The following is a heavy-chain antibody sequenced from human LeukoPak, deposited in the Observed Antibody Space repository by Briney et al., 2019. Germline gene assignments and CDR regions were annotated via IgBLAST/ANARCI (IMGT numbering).Heavy chain of an antibody. D-gene: IGHD6-13*01. Sequence: GGSLRLSCAASGFTFSSYSMNWVRQAPGKGLEWVSSISRSSSHMYYADYADSVKGPFTISRDNAKNSLYLQMNSLRAEDTAVYYCAGGITAAAPFDYWGQGTLVTVSS. V-gene: IGHV3-21*01. CDR2: ISRSSSHMYYA. J-gene: IGHJ4*02. CDR3: AGGITAAAPFDY. CDR1: GFTFSSYS.